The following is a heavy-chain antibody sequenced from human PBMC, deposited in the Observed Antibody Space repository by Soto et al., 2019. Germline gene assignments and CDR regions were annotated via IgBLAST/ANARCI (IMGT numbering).Heavy chain of an antibody. V-gene: IGHV3-49*03. CDR3: TTDRFYSPVDH. CDR1: GFTFSDYG. CDR2: VRRKANGGTT. D-gene: IGHD4-4*01. Sequence: PGGSLRLSCTASGFTFSDYGMSWSRQAPGKGLEWLGFVRRKANGGTTEYAASVKGRFTISRDDSKSIAYLQMDSLKTEDTAVYYCTTDRFYSPVDHWGQGTLVTVSS. J-gene: IGHJ4*02.